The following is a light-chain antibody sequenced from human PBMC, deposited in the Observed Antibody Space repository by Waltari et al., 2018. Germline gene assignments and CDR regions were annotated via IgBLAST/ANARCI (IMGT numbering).Light chain of an antibody. J-gene: IGKJ2*01. CDR1: QSISSY. V-gene: IGKV1-39*01. CDR2: AAS. Sequence: DIQMTQSPSSLSASVGDQGTITCRASQSISSYLNWYQQKPGKAPKLLIYAASSLQSGVPSRFSGSGSGTDFTLTISSLQPEDFATYYCQQSYSLYTFGQGTKLEIK. CDR3: QQSYSLYT.